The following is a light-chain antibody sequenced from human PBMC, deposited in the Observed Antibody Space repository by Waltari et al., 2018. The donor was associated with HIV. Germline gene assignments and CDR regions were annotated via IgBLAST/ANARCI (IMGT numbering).Light chain of an antibody. V-gene: IGLV3-1*01. J-gene: IGLJ3*02. CDR2: QDT. Sequence: SYELTQPPSVSVSPAQTASITCTGDKLGDKYACWYQQKPGKSPVLVTEQDTQRPPGIPKRFSGSNSGNTATLTISGTQAMDEADYYCQAWDSSTAVFGGGTKLTVL. CDR3: QAWDSSTAV. CDR1: KLGDKY.